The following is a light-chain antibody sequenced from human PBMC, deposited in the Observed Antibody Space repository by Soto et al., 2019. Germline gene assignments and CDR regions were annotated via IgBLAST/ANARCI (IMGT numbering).Light chain of an antibody. Sequence: DRQMTQSPSTLSASLGERATITCRASQSVSSCLAWYQQKPGKAPKLLISNASTIQTGLPPRFSGSGSGTEFTLTISSLQPDDFAIYYCQQYESYPITFGGGTKVEIK. V-gene: IGKV1-5*03. CDR3: QQYESYPIT. CDR2: NAS. J-gene: IGKJ4*02. CDR1: QSVSSC.